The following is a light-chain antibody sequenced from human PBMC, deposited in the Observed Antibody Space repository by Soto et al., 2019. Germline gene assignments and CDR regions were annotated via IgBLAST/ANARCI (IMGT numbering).Light chain of an antibody. V-gene: IGKV1-39*01. J-gene: IGKJ2*01. CDR3: QQSYSSPFT. CDR2: AAS. CDR1: QSISTY. Sequence: DLQMTQSPSSLSASVGDRVTITCRASQSISTYLNWYQQKPGKAPNLLIYAASSLQGVVPSRFSGSGSGTDFTLTISSLQPEDCATYYCQQSYSSPFTFGQGTRLDIK.